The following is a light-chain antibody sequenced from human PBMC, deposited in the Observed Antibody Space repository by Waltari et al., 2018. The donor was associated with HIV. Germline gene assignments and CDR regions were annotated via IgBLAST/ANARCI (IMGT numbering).Light chain of an antibody. CDR2: AKI. CDR3: HSRDSSGNHL. V-gene: IGLV3-19*01. Sequence: SSELTQDPAVSVALGQTVSITCQGDSLKNYYANWYHQKPGQAPVLVIYAKISRPSGIPDRFSGSGSGNTASLTITGAQAEDEGDYYCHSRDSSGNHLFGGGTKVTVL. CDR1: SLKNYY. J-gene: IGLJ2*01.